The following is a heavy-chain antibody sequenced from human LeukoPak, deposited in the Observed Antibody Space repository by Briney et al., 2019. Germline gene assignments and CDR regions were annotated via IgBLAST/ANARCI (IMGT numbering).Heavy chain of an antibody. J-gene: IGHJ4*02. V-gene: IGHV3-30*18. CDR3: AKVRGGGGAFDY. CDR2: ISYDGSNK. D-gene: IGHD3-16*01. CDR1: GLTFSSYG. Sequence: GGSLRLSCAASGLTFSSYGMHWVRLAPGKGLEWVAVISYDGSNKYYADSVKGRFTISRDNSKNTLYLQMNSLRAEDTAVYYCAKVRGGGGAFDYWGQGTLVTVSS.